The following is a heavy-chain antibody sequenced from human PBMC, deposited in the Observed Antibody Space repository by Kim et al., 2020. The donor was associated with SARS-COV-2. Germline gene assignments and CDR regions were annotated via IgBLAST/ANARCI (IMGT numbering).Heavy chain of an antibody. J-gene: IGHJ4*02. Sequence: GGSLRLSCAASGFTFSSYSMNWVRQAPGKGLEWVSYISSSSSTIYYADSVKGRFTISRDNAKNSLYLQMNSLRAEDTAVYYCARVGQWLGLHWGQGTLVTVSS. CDR2: ISSSSSTI. CDR1: GFTFSSYS. D-gene: IGHD6-19*01. CDR3: ARVGQWLGLH. V-gene: IGHV3-48*01.